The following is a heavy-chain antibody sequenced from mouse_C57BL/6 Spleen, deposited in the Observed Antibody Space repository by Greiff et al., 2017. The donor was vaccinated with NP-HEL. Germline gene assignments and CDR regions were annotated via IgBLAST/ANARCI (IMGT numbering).Heavy chain of an antibody. CDR2: INPSSGYT. D-gene: IGHD2-1*01. J-gene: IGHJ4*01. CDR3: ARGGNYEDAMDY. Sequence: VQLQQSGAELAKPGASVKLSCKASGYTFTSYWMHWVKQRPGQGLEWIGYINPSSGYTKYNQKFKDQATLSADKSSSTAYMQLSSLTYEDTAVYDCARGGNYEDAMDYRGKGASVTVST. CDR1: GYTFTSYW. V-gene: IGHV1-7*01.